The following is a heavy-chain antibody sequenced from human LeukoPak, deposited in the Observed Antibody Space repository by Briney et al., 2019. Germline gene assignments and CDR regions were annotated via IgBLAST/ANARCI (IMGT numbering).Heavy chain of an antibody. V-gene: IGHV4-34*01. CDR1: GGSFSGYY. D-gene: IGHD2-8*02. CDR2: INHSGST. J-gene: IGHJ4*02. CDR3: ARALTRGYCTGGVCYRSPGRYDY. Sequence: PSETLSLTCAVYGGSFSGYYWSWIRQPPGKGLEWIGEINHSGSTNYNPSLKSRVTISVDTSKNQFSLKLSSVTAADTAVYYCARALTRGYCTGGVCYRSPGRYDYWGQGTLVTVSS.